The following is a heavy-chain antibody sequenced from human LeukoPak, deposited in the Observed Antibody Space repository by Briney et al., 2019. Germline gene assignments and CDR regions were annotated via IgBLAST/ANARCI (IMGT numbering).Heavy chain of an antibody. CDR1: GFTLRDYY. CDR2: ISSSGSTI. J-gene: IGHJ6*03. V-gene: IGHV3-11*04. Sequence: PGGSLRLSCAASGFTLRDYYMSWIREAPGKGREWVSYISSSGSTIYYADSVKGRFTISRDNAKNSLYLQMNSLRAEDTAVYYCAARGYSSSSGAYYYYMDVWGKGPTVTVSS. CDR3: AARGYSSSSGAYYYYMDV. D-gene: IGHD6-6*01.